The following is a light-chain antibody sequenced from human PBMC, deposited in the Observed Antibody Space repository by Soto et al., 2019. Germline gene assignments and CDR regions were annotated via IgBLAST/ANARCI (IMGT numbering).Light chain of an antibody. Sequence: DIVMTQSPATLSVSPGERATLSCRASQSVSSNLAWYQQKPGQAPRLLVYGASTRATGIPARFSGSGSGTQFTLTIGSLQSEDFAVYYCQQHNNWPLTFGGGTKVDI. CDR3: QQHNNWPLT. J-gene: IGKJ4*01. V-gene: IGKV3-15*01. CDR1: QSVSSN. CDR2: GAS.